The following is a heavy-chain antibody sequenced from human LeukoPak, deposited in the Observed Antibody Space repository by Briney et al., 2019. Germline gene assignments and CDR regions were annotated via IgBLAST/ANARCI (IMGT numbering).Heavy chain of an antibody. CDR1: GYRFSSYW. V-gene: IGHV5-51*01. Sequence: KDGESLKISCKGSGYRFSSYWIGWVRQMPGKGLEWMGIIYPGDSDTRYSPSFQGQVTISADKSINTAYLQWSSLKASDTAMYYCARLRDSSSWYNWFDPWGQGTLVTVSS. CDR2: IYPGDSDT. CDR3: ARLRDSSSWYNWFDP. J-gene: IGHJ5*02. D-gene: IGHD6-13*01.